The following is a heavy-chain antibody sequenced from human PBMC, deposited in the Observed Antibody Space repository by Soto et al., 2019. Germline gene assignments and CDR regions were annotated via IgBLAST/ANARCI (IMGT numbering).Heavy chain of an antibody. CDR1: GDSITSSSYY. CDR2: IYYSGST. V-gene: IGHV4-39*01. J-gene: IGHJ4*02. CDR3: ARHTGGFGATLGY. Sequence: QLQLQESGPGLVKPSETLSLTCTVSGDSITSSSYYWGWIRQPPGKGPEWIGSIYYSGSTYYNPSPKSRVTISVDTSKNQFSLKLSSVTAADTAVYYCARHTGGFGATLGYWGQGTLVTISS. D-gene: IGHD3-10*01.